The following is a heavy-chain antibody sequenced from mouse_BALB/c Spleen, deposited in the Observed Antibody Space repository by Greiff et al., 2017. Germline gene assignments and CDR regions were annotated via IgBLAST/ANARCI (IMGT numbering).Heavy chain of an antibody. D-gene: IGHD2-1*01. Sequence: QVQLQQSGPGLVQPSQSLSITCTVSGFSLTSYGVHWVRQSPGKGLEWLGVIWSGGSTDYNAAFISRLSISKDNSKSQVFFKMNSLQANDTAIYYCARNGDYGNYLAWFAYWGQGTLVTVSA. J-gene: IGHJ3*01. CDR3: ARNGDYGNYLAWFAY. V-gene: IGHV2-2*02. CDR2: IWSGGST. CDR1: GFSLTSYG.